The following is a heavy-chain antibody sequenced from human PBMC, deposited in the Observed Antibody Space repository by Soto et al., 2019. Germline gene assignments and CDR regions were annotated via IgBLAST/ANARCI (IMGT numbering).Heavy chain of an antibody. D-gene: IGHD3-22*01. Sequence: PGGSLRLSCAASGFTFSSYWMHWVRQAPGKGLVWVSRINSDGSSTSYADSVKGRFTISRDNAKNTLYLQMNSLRAEDTAVYYCARQRDYYDTSGDSYFDYWGQGTLVTVSS. CDR1: GFTFSSYW. V-gene: IGHV3-74*01. J-gene: IGHJ4*02. CDR2: INSDGSST. CDR3: ARQRDYYDTSGDSYFDY.